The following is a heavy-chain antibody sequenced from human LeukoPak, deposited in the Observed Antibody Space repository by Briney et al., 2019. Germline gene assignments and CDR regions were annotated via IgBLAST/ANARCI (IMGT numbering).Heavy chain of an antibody. CDR3: ARTRPRYNWKAHYFDY. CDR2: IIPIFGTA. Sequence: SVKVSCKASGYTFTSYGISWVRQAPGQGLEWMGRIIPIFGTANYAQKFQGRVTITTDESTSTAYMELSSLRSEDTAVYYCARTRPRYNWKAHYFDYWGQGTLVTVSS. D-gene: IGHD1-20*01. J-gene: IGHJ4*02. V-gene: IGHV1-69*05. CDR1: GYTFTSYG.